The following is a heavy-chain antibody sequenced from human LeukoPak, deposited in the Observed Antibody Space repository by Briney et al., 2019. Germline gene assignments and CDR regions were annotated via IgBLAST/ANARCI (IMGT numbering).Heavy chain of an antibody. V-gene: IGHV1-2*02. Sequence: GASVKASCKASGYTFTGYYMHWVRQAPGQGLEWMGWINPNSGGTNYAQKFQGRVTMTRDTSISTAYMELSRLRSDDTAVYYCARDGARIPPNWFDPWGQGTLVTVSS. CDR2: INPNSGGT. CDR3: ARDGARIPPNWFDP. J-gene: IGHJ5*02. D-gene: IGHD2-2*02. CDR1: GYTFTGYY.